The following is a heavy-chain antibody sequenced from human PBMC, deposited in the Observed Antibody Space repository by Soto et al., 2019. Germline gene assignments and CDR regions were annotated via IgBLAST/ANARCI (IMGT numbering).Heavy chain of an antibody. CDR2: XCVYTGNT. Sequence: VQLVQSGGEVTKPGAXXXXSCKSSGYXXXXXGXXXXXXXXXXXXXXXXWXCVYTGNTKQAQKFQDRVTLTTEASTSTAYMELRSLRSDDTAVYYCARDRCTTDRCYTHHFDVWGQGTTVTVSS. D-gene: IGHD2-8*01. V-gene: IGHV1-18*04. CDR1: GYXXXXXG. CDR3: ARDRCTTDRCYTHHFDV. J-gene: IGHJ6*02.